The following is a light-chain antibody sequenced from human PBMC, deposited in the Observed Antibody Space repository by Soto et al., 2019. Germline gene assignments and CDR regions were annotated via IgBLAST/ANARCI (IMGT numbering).Light chain of an antibody. CDR1: SSDVGGYNY. CDR3: SSYTSSSIDYV. V-gene: IGLV2-14*01. CDR2: EVS. J-gene: IGLJ1*01. Sequence: QSVLTQPASVSGSAGQSITISCTGTSSDVGGYNYVSWYQQHPGKAPKRMIYEVSNRPSGVSNRFSGSKSGNTASLTISGLQAEDEADYYCSSYTSSSIDYVFGTGTKVTVL.